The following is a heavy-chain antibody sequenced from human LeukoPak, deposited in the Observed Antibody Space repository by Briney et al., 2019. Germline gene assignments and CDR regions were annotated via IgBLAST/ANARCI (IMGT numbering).Heavy chain of an antibody. CDR1: GYTFTGYY. V-gene: IGHV1-2*04. CDR2: INPNSGGT. D-gene: IGHD4-17*01. CDR3: ARGHLVGTTVTLYDS. Sequence: ASVKVSCKASGYTFTGYYMHWVRQAPGQGLEWMGWINPNSGGTNYAQKFQGWVTMTRDTSISTAYMELSRLRSDDTAVYYCARGHLVGTTVTLYDSWGQGTLVTASS. J-gene: IGHJ4*02.